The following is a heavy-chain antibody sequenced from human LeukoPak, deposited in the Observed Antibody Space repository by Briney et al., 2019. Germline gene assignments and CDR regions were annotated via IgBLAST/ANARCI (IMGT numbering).Heavy chain of an antibody. CDR1: GGSISRNDYY. Sequence: PSQTLSLTCTVSGGSISRNDYYWSWIRQPPGKGLEWIGYIYYSGSTYYNPSLKSRVTISVDTSKNQFSLKLSSVTAADTAVYYCATGAQYYYDSSGYYLDWYFDLWGRGTLVTVAS. V-gene: IGHV4-30-4*08. CDR2: IYYSGST. D-gene: IGHD3-22*01. J-gene: IGHJ2*01. CDR3: ATGAQYYYDSSGYYLDWYFDL.